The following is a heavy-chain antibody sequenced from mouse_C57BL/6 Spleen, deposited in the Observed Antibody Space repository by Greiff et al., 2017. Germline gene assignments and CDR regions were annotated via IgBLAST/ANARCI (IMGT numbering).Heavy chain of an antibody. J-gene: IGHJ3*01. CDR3: ARGASSGYEGAWFAY. Sequence: VQVVESDAELVKPGASVKISCKVSGYTFTDHTIHWMKQRPEQGLEWIGYIYPRDGSTKYNEKFKGKATLTADKSSSTAYMQLNSLTSEDSAVYFCARGASSGYEGAWFAYWGQGTLVTVSA. CDR2: IYPRDGST. V-gene: IGHV1-78*01. CDR1: GYTFTDHT. D-gene: IGHD3-2*02.